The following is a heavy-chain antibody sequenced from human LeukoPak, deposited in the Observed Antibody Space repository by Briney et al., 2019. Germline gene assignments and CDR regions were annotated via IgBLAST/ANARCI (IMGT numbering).Heavy chain of an antibody. J-gene: IGHJ5*02. CDR2: ISSSSDYI. Sequence: GGSLRLSCAASGFTFSSYSMNWVRQAPGKGVAWVSSISSSSDYIYFADSVKGRFTISREHAKNSLYQQMNNRRPEDTAVYYCARETTVTSGWFDPWGQGTLVTVSS. CDR3: ARETTVTSGWFDP. V-gene: IGHV3-21*01. D-gene: IGHD4-17*01. CDR1: GFTFSSYS.